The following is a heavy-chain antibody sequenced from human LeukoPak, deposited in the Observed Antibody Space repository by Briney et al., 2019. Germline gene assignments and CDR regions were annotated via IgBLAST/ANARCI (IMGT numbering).Heavy chain of an antibody. J-gene: IGHJ4*02. Sequence: GRSLRLSCAASGFTFSSYGMHWVRQAPGKGLEWVAVIWYDGSNKYYADSVKGRFTISRDNSKNTLYLQVNSLRAEDTAVYYCARDRASRDGYNAPLFDYWGQGTLVTVSS. V-gene: IGHV3-33*01. D-gene: IGHD5-24*01. CDR2: IWYDGSNK. CDR1: GFTFSSYG. CDR3: ARDRASRDGYNAPLFDY.